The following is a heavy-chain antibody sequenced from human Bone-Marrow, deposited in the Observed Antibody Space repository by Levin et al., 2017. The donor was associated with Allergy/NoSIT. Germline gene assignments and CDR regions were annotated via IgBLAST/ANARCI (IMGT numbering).Heavy chain of an antibody. D-gene: IGHD3-10*01. Sequence: PGGSLRLSCAASGFTVSSNYMSWVRQAPGKGLEWVSVIYSGGSTYYADSVKGRFTISRDNSKNTLYLQMNSLRAEDTAVYYWARARPPSGFGESYFDYWGQGTLVTVSS. CDR3: ARARPPSGFGESYFDY. V-gene: IGHV3-53*01. CDR1: GFTVSSNY. J-gene: IGHJ4*02. CDR2: IYSGGST.